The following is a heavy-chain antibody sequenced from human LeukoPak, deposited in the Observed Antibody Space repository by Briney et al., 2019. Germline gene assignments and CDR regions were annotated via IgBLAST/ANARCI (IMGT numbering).Heavy chain of an antibody. CDR1: GFRFSSYA. Sequence: GRSLRLSCAASGFRFSSYAMKWIRQAPGKGLEWVSDISGSAVTTYYADSVKGRFTISRDNSKNTLYLQMNSLRAEDTAVYYCAKPDCSSTDCYRPTYWGQGTLVTVSS. CDR3: AKPDCSSTDCYRPTY. D-gene: IGHD2-2*02. V-gene: IGHV3-23*01. J-gene: IGHJ4*02. CDR2: ISGSAVTT.